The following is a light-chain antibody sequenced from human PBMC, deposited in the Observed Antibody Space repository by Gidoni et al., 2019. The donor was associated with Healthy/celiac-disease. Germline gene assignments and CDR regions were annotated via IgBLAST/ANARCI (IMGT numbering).Light chain of an antibody. V-gene: IGLV2-14*01. Sequence: QSALTQPAYVSGSPGQAITISCTGTSSEVGGYNYVSWYQQHPGKAPKLMIYDVSNRPSGVSNRFSGSKSGNTASLTISGLQAEDEADYYCSSYTISSTPLFGGGTKLTVL. CDR2: DVS. CDR3: SSYTISSTPL. J-gene: IGLJ2*01. CDR1: SSEVGGYNY.